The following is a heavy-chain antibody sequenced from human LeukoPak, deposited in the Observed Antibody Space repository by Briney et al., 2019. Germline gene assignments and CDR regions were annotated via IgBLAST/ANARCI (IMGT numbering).Heavy chain of an antibody. CDR2: IYYSGST. J-gene: IGHJ4*02. V-gene: IGHV4-39*07. Sequence: SETLSLTCTVSGGSISSSSYYWGWIRQPPGKGLEWIGSIYYSGSTFYNPSLESQVTISVDTSKNQFSLKLTFVTAADTAVYYCAREKSLGASFDYWGQGTLVTVSS. D-gene: IGHD1-26*01. CDR3: AREKSLGASFDY. CDR1: GGSISSSSYY.